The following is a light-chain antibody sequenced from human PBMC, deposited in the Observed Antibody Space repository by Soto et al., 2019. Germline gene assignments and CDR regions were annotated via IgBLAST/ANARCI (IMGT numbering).Light chain of an antibody. J-gene: IGLJ2*01. CDR3: ASYTSRTNLVV. CDR1: ISDIGGYNF. CDR2: DVN. V-gene: IGLV2-14*01. Sequence: QSALTQPASVSGSPGQSITISCTGTISDIGGYNFISWYQHHPGKAPKLVIYDVNNRPSGISYRFSGSKSGNTASLTISGLQAEDEADYYCASYTSRTNLVVFGTGTKLTVL.